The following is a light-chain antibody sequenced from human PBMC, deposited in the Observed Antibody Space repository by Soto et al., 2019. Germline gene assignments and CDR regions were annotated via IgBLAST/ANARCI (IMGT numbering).Light chain of an antibody. CDR1: QSISSD. Sequence: EIVLTQSPGTLSLSPGERASLSCRASQSISSDVAWYQQRPGQAPRLLIYGASTRATGIPARFSGSGSGTEFTLTISSLQSEDFALYFCQQYNNWPLTFGQGTRLEIK. J-gene: IGKJ5*01. V-gene: IGKV3-15*01. CDR2: GAS. CDR3: QQYNNWPLT.